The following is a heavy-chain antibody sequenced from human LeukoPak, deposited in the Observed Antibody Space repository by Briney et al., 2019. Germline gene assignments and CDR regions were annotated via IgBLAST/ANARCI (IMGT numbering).Heavy chain of an antibody. D-gene: IGHD3-9*01. CDR2: IYSGGST. Sequence: GGSLRLSCAASGFTVSSNSMSWVRQAPGKGLEWVSVIYSGGSTYYADSVKGRFTISRDNSKNTLYLQMNSLRAEDTAVYYCARNYYDILTGYYPAHMDVWGQGTTVTVSS. J-gene: IGHJ6*02. CDR1: GFTVSSNS. CDR3: ARNYYDILTGYYPAHMDV. V-gene: IGHV3-53*01.